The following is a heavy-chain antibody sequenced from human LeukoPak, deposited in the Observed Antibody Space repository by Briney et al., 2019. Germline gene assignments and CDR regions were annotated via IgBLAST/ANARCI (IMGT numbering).Heavy chain of an antibody. D-gene: IGHD1-14*01. CDR2: ISYDGSNK. CDR3: AKVRTYFYHGLDV. V-gene: IGHV3-30*12. Sequence: GGSLRLSCAASGFTFSNYGMHWVRQAPGKGLEWVAVISYDGSNKYYADSVKGRFTISRDNSKNTLFLQVNSLRAEDTAVYYCAKVRTYFYHGLDVWGQGTTVTVSS. CDR1: GFTFSNYG. J-gene: IGHJ6*02.